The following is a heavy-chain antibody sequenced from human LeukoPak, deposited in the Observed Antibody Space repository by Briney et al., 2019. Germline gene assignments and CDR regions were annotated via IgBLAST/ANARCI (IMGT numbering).Heavy chain of an antibody. D-gene: IGHD4-11*01. CDR1: GGSISSYY. J-gene: IGHJ4*02. CDR2: IYYSGST. V-gene: IGHV4-59*01. CDR3: ARGSTVMGFDY. Sequence: SETLSLTCTVSGGSISSYYWSWIRRPPGKGLEWIGYIYYSGSTNYNPSLKSRVTISVDTSKNQFSLKLSSVTAADTAVYYCARGSTVMGFDYWGQGTLVTVSS.